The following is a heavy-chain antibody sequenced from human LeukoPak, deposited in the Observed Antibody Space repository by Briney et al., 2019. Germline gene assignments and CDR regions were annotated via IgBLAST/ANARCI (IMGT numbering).Heavy chain of an antibody. J-gene: IGHJ5*02. CDR2: INPNSGGT. CDR3: ARGRGKLELRYWFDP. Sequence: ASVKVSCKASGYTFTGYYMHWVRQAPGQGLEWMGWINPNSGGTNYAQKFQGRVTMTRDTSISTAYMELSRLRSDDTAVYYCARGRGKLELRYWFDPWGQGTLVTVSS. V-gene: IGHV1-2*02. D-gene: IGHD1-7*01. CDR1: GYTFTGYY.